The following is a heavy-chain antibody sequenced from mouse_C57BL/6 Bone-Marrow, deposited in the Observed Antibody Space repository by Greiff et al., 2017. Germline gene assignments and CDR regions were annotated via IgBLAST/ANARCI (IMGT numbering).Heavy chain of an antibody. V-gene: IGHV5-6*02. D-gene: IGHD1-1*01. CDR3: AGRSWRIFDY. Sequence: EVKLVESGGDLVKPGGSLKLSCAASGFTFSSYGMSWVRQTPDKRLEWVATISSGGSYTYYPDSVKGRFTISRDNAKNTLYLQMSSLKSEDTAMYYCAGRSWRIFDYWGQGTTLTVSS. J-gene: IGHJ2*01. CDR2: ISSGGSYT. CDR1: GFTFSSYG.